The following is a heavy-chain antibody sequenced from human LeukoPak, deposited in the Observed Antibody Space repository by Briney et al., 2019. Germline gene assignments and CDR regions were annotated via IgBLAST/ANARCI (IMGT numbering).Heavy chain of an antibody. CDR3: ASVYTAGPSPHLDY. V-gene: IGHV3-30*02. J-gene: IGHJ4*02. CDR1: AFTFSSYG. Sequence: GGSLRLSCAASAFTFSSYGMHWVRQAPGKGLEWVAFIRYDGSNKYYADSVKGRFTISRDNSKSTLYLQMNSLRAEDTAVYYCASVYTAGPSPHLDYWGQGTLVTVSS. CDR2: IRYDGSNK. D-gene: IGHD5-18*01.